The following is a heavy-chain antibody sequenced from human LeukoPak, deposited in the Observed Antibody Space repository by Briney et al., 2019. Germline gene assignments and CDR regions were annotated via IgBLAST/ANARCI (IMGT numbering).Heavy chain of an antibody. CDR1: GYTFTGYY. D-gene: IGHD6-19*01. CDR2: INPNSGGT. J-gene: IGHJ5*02. CDR3: ARVLPWLVRNWFDP. Sequence: ASVKVSCKASGYTFTGYYMPWVRQAPGQGLEWMGWINPNSGGTNYAQKFQGRVTMTRDTSISTAYMELSRLRSDDTAVYYCARVLPWLVRNWFDPWGQGTLVTVSS. V-gene: IGHV1-2*02.